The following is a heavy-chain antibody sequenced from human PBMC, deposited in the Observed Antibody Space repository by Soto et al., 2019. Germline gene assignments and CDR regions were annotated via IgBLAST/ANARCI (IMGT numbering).Heavy chain of an antibody. D-gene: IGHD6-13*01. Sequence: QVHLQESGPGLVKPAETLSLTCTVSGGSMSPYYWSWIRQTPRKGLEWIAYIYFSGHPNYRPSLNRRATIAVDTSKNQFSVELNSVTAAYTAVDYCAGGIAPIPLDYWGQGTLVAVAS. J-gene: IGHJ4*02. CDR2: IYFSGHP. V-gene: IGHV4-59*01. CDR3: AGGIAPIPLDY. CDR1: GGSMSPYY.